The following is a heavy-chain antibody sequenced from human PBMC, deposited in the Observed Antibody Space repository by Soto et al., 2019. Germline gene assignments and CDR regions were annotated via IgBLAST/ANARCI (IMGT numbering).Heavy chain of an antibody. CDR1: GYSISSGYY. CDR2: IYYSGST. D-gene: IGHD2-2*01. CDR3: ARVXPYNCSSTSCLADYFDY. V-gene: IGHV4-61*01. Sequence: SETLSLTCAVSGYSISSGYYWSWIRQPPGKGLEWIGYIYYSGSTNYNPSLKSRVTISVDTSKNQFSLKLSSVTAADTAVYYCARVXPYNCSSTSCLADYFDYWGQGTLVTVSS. J-gene: IGHJ4*02.